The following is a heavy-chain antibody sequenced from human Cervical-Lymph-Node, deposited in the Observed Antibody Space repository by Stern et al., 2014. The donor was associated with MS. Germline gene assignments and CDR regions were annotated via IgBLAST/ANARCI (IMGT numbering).Heavy chain of an antibody. Sequence: QVQLMQSGAEVKMSGASVMVSCTPSGYTFTSYAVHWVRQAPGQRLEWMGWINAGNGDNEYSESFQGRVTITTNTSANTAYMELDSLRSEDTAVYYCARDNREIRFFDWGGVYYYGMDVWGQGTTVTVSS. J-gene: IGHJ6*02. CDR3: ARDNREIRFFDWGGVYYYGMDV. D-gene: IGHD3-9*01. CDR1: GYTFTSYA. V-gene: IGHV1-3*01. CDR2: INAGNGDN.